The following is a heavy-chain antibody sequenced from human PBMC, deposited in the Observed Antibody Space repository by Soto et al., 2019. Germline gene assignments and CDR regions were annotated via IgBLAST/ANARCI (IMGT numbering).Heavy chain of an antibody. CDR3: ARERSGDYYYYYMDV. CDR1: GGSISSYY. V-gene: IGHV4-59*01. J-gene: IGHJ6*03. CDR2: IYYSGST. Sequence: PSETLSLTCTVSGGSISSYYWSWIRQPPGKGLEWIGYIYYSGSTNYNPSLKSRVTISVDTSKNQFSLKLSSVTAADTAVYYCARERSGDYYYYYMDVWGKGTTVTVSS.